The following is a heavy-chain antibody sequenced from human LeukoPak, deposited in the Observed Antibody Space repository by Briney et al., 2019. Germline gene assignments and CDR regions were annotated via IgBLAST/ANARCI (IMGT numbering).Heavy chain of an antibody. J-gene: IGHJ1*01. CDR3: AREWELLRKYLYH. CDR2: INPNSGGT. D-gene: IGHD1-26*01. CDR1: GYTFTGYY. V-gene: IGHV1-2*02. Sequence: GASVKVSCKASGYTFTGYYLHWVRQAPGQELDWMGWINPNSGGTTYAQNFKGRVTMTWDTSISTAYMELSRLRSDDTAVYYCAREWELLRKYLYHWGQGTLVTVSS.